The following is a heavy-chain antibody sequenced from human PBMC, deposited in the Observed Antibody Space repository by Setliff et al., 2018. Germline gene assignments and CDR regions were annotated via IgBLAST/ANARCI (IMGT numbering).Heavy chain of an antibody. D-gene: IGHD2-2*01. V-gene: IGHV4-38-2*02. CDR3: ARGVGNQLLLYGSNWFDP. Sequence: SETLSLTCSVSSYSISSYYYWGWIRQPPGKGLEWIGSIYHSGSTYYNPSLRSRITISVDTSKNQFSLKLRSVAAADTAVYYCARGVGNQLLLYGSNWFDPWGQGTLVTVSS. J-gene: IGHJ5*02. CDR1: SYSISSYYY. CDR2: IYHSGST.